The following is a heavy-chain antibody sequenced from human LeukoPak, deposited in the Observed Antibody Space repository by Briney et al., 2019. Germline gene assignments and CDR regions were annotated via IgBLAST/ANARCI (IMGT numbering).Heavy chain of an antibody. J-gene: IGHJ4*02. CDR3: ARGDTSYSSGWYATDY. CDR2: IIPILGIA. V-gene: IGHV1-69*04. D-gene: IGHD6-19*01. Sequence: SVKVSCKASGGTFSSYAISWVRQAPGQGLEWMGRIIPILGIANYAQKFQGRVTITADKSTSTAYMELSSLRSEDTAVYYCARGDTSYSSGWYATDYWGQGTLVTVSS. CDR1: GGTFSSYA.